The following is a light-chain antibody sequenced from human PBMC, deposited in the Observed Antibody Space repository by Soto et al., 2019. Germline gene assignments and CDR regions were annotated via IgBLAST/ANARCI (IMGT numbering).Light chain of an antibody. J-gene: IGLJ1*01. V-gene: IGLV2-11*01. CDR3: CSYAGNYFYV. CDR1: SSDVGGYNY. Sequence: QSVLAQPRSVSGSPGQSVTISCTGTSSDVGGYNYVSWYQQYPGKAPKVMIYDVTKRPSGVPDRFSGSKSGNTASLTISGLQAEDEADYYCCSYAGNYFYVFGTGTKVTVL. CDR2: DVT.